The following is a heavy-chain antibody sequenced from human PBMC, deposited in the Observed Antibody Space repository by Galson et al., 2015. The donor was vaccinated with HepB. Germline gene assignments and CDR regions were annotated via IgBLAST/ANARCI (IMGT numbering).Heavy chain of an antibody. J-gene: IGHJ6*02. CDR2: ISYDGSNK. CDR3: AREDLKPYYYDSSGYYYYYYGMDV. CDR1: GFTFSSYA. D-gene: IGHD3-22*01. V-gene: IGHV3-30-3*01. Sequence: SLRLSCAASGFTFSSYAMHWVRQAPGKGLEWVAVISYDGSNKYYADSVKGRFTISRDNSKNTLYLQMNSLRAEDTAVYYCAREDLKPYYYDSSGYYYYYYGMDVWGQGTTVTVSS.